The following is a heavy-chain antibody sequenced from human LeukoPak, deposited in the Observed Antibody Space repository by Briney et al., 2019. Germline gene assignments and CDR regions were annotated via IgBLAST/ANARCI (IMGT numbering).Heavy chain of an antibody. CDR1: GGSFSGYY. CDR2: INHSGST. CDR3: ARHSGRITMVRGVTDY. J-gene: IGHJ4*02. D-gene: IGHD3-10*01. Sequence: SETLSLTCAVYGGSFSGYYWSWIRQPPGKGLEWIGEINHSGSTNYNPSLKSRVTISVDTSKNQFSLKLSSVTAADTAVYYCARHSGRITMVRGVTDYWGQGTLVTVSS. V-gene: IGHV4-34*01.